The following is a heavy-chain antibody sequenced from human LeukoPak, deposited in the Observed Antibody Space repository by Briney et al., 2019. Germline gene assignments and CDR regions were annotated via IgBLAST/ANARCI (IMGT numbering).Heavy chain of an antibody. Sequence: SGGSLRLSCAASGFTFSSYAMSWVRQAPGKGLEWVSAISGSGGSTYYADSVKGRFTISRDNSKNTLYLQMNSLRADDTAVYYCAKSISDSSGYFLFDYWGQGTLVTVSS. CDR3: AKSISDSSGYFLFDY. CDR1: GFTFSSYA. J-gene: IGHJ4*02. CDR2: ISGSGGST. V-gene: IGHV3-23*01. D-gene: IGHD3-22*01.